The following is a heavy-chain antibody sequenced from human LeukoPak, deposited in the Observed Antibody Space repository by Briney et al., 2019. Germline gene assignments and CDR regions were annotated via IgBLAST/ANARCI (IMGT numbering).Heavy chain of an antibody. CDR3: ARDLDQYSGRFGGFGHDF. J-gene: IGHJ4*02. CDR1: GYTFTSYG. Sequence: ASVKVSCKASGYTFTSYGISWVRQAPGQGLEWMGWISAYNGNTNYALKLQGRVTMTTDTSTSTAYMELRSLRSDDTAVYYCARDLDQYSGRFGGFGHDFWGQGTLVTVSS. V-gene: IGHV1-18*01. D-gene: IGHD1-26*01. CDR2: ISAYNGNT.